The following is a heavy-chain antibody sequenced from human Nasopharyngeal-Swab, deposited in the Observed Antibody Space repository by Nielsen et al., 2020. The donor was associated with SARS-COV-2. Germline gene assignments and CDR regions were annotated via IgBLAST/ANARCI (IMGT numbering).Heavy chain of an antibody. V-gene: IGHV3-73*01. D-gene: IGHD6-13*01. CDR2: IGSKANSYAT. CDR3: TRTARAAAGWFDP. J-gene: IGHJ5*02. Sequence: GESLKISCAASGFTFSGSAMHWVRQASGKGLEWVGRIGSKANSYATAYAASVKGRFTISRDDSKNTAYLQMNSLKTEDTAVYYCTRTARAAAGWFDPWGQGTLVTVSS. CDR1: GFTFSGSA.